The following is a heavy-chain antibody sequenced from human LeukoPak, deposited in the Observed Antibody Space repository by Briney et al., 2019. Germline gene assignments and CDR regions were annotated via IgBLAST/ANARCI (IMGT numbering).Heavy chain of an antibody. CDR3: ARFPNTYCSSTSCYPDAFDI. V-gene: IGHV4-34*01. Sequence: SETLSLTCAVYGGSFSGYYWSWIRQPPGKGLEWIGEINHSGSTNYNPSLKSRVTISVDTSKNQFSLKLSSVTAADTAVYYCARFPNTYCSSTSCYPDAFDIWGQGTMVTVSS. J-gene: IGHJ3*02. CDR1: GGSFSGYY. CDR2: INHSGST. D-gene: IGHD2-2*01.